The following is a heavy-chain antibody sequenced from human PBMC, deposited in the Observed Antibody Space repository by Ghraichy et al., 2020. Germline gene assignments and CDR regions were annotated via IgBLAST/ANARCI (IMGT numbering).Heavy chain of an antibody. CDR3: ARVWGQWLPQLPDY. Sequence: ETLSLTCAASGFTFSSYWMHWVRQAPGKGLVWVSRINSDGSSTSYADSVKGRFTISRDNAKNTLYLQMNSLRAEDTAVYYCARVWGQWLPQLPDYWGQGTLVTVSS. V-gene: IGHV3-74*01. CDR2: INSDGSST. CDR1: GFTFSSYW. J-gene: IGHJ4*02. D-gene: IGHD5-12*01.